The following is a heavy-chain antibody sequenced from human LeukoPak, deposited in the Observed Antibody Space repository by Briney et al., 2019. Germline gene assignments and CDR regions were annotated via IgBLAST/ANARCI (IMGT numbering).Heavy chain of an antibody. Sequence: SGGSLRLSCAASGFTFSNYNMNWVRQAPGKGLEWVSYISSSSNTKYYADSVKGRFTISRDNAKNSLYLQMNSLRAEDTAVYYCAREWFPGAFDIWGQGTMVTVSS. V-gene: IGHV3-48*01. CDR3: AREWFPGAFDI. J-gene: IGHJ3*02. CDR1: GFTFSNYN. D-gene: IGHD3-10*01. CDR2: ISSSSNTK.